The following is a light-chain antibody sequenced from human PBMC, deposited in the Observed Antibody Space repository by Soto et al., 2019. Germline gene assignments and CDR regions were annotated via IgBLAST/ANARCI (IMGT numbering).Light chain of an antibody. J-gene: IGKJ1*01. V-gene: IGKV1-9*01. Sequence: IQVTQSPSSLSASVGDRVTITCRASQGISSYLAWYQQKPGKAPKLLIYAASTLQSGVPSRFSGSGSGTEFTLTISSLQPEDVATYYCQKYNSAPWTFGQGTKVDIK. CDR1: QGISSY. CDR3: QKYNSAPWT. CDR2: AAS.